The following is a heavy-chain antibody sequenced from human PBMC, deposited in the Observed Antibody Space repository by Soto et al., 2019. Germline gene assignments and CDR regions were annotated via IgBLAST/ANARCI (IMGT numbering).Heavy chain of an antibody. V-gene: IGHV4-59*08. CDR3: ARHKTTVTTNFDY. CDR1: GASFNTYY. D-gene: IGHD4-17*01. Sequence: SETLSLTCTVSGASFNTYYWSWIRQAPGKGLEWIGYIYYSGSTNYNPSLKSRVTISVDTSKNQFSLKLSSVTAADTAVYYCARHKTTVTTNFDYWGQGTLVTVSS. J-gene: IGHJ4*02. CDR2: IYYSGST.